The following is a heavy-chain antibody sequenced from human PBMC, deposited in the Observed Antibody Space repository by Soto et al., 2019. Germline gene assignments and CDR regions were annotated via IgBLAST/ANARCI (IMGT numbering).Heavy chain of an antibody. J-gene: IGHJ6*03. CDR1: GGSISSYY. Sequence: SETLSLTCTVSGGSISSYYWSWIRQPPGKGLEWIGYIYYSGSTNYNPSLKSRVTISVDTSKNQFSLKLSSVTAADTAVYYCARGLTGSPKDYYYYYMDVWGKGTTVTVSS. CDR2: IYYSGST. CDR3: ARGLTGSPKDYYYYYMDV. D-gene: IGHD3-16*01. V-gene: IGHV4-59*01.